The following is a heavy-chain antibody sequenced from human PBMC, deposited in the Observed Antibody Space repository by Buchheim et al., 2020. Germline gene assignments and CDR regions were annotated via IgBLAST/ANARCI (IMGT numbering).Heavy chain of an antibody. D-gene: IGHD2-15*01. CDR1: GFTFSNAW. CDR2: VKRKSDGETL. CDR3: SSTSTPGRDAAGIDDY. J-gene: IGHJ4*02. Sequence: EVHLVESGGGLVKPGGSLRLSCAASGFTFSNAWMSWVRQAPGKGLEWVARVKRKSDGETLDYAAPVKGRFTVPQDDSKDTLYLQMNSMKPEDTDVYYYSSTSTPGRDAAGIDDYWGQGTL. V-gene: IGHV3-15*01.